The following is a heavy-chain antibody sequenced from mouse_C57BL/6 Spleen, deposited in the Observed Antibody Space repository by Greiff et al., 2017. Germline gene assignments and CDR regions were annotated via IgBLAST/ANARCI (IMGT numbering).Heavy chain of an antibody. CDR3: ARHEGPYYDYDGYAMDY. J-gene: IGHJ4*01. CDR2: FYPGSGSI. D-gene: IGHD2-4*01. CDR1: GYTFTEYT. Sequence: LVESGAELVKPGASVKLSCKASGYTFTEYTIHWVKQRSGQGLEWIGWFYPGSGSIKYNEKFKDKATLTADKSSSTVYMELSRLTSEDSAVYFCARHEGPYYDYDGYAMDYWGQGTSVTVSS. V-gene: IGHV1-62-2*01.